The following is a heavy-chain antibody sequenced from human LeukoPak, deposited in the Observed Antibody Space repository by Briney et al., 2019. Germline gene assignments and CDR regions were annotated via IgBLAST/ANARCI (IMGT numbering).Heavy chain of an antibody. CDR2: IDGSSGST. V-gene: IGHV3-23*01. J-gene: IGHJ4*02. D-gene: IGHD2-15*01. CDR1: GFAYSSYV. CDR3: AKGSGASRPYYFDY. Sequence: GGSLRLSCAASGFAYSSYVMSWVRQAPGKGLEWVSAIDGSSGSTYYADSVEGRFTISRDNSKNTLYLQMNSLRAEDTAVYYCAKGSGASRPYYFDYWGQGTLVTVSS.